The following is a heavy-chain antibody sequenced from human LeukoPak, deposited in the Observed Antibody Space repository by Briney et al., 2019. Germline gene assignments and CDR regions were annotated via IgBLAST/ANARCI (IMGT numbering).Heavy chain of an antibody. D-gene: IGHD2-15*01. CDR3: ARQTRGYCSGGSCYPNGNDY. V-gene: IGHV1-46*01. CDR2: INPSGGST. J-gene: IGHJ4*02. CDR1: GYTFTSYY. Sequence: ASVKVSCKASGYTFTSYYMQWVRQAPGQGLEWMGIINPSGGSTSYAQKFQGRVTMTRDMSTSTVYMELSSLRSEDTAVYYCARQTRGYCSGGSCYPNGNDYWGQGTLVTVSS.